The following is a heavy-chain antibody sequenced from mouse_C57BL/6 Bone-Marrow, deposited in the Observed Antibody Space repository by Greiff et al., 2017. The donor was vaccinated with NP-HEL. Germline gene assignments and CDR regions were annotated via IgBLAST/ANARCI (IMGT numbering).Heavy chain of an antibody. CDR3: ARRGAMDY. CDR1: GFTFSSYG. CDR2: IRSGGSYT. Sequence: EVKLMESGGDLVKPGGSLKLSCAASGFTFSSYGMSWVRQTPDKRLEWVATIRSGGSYTYYPDSVKGRFTISRDNAKNTLYLQMSSRKSEDTAMYYCARRGAMDYWGQGTSVTVSS. V-gene: IGHV5-6*02. J-gene: IGHJ4*01.